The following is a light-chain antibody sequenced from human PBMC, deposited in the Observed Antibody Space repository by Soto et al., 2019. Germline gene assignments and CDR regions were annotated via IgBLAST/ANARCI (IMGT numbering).Light chain of an antibody. CDR3: QQYNSYS. CDR1: QTISSY. CDR2: AAS. J-gene: IGKJ1*01. V-gene: IGKV1-39*01. Sequence: DIQMTQSPSSLSASVGDRVTITCRASQTISSYLNWYQQKPGKAPKLLISAASSLQSGVPSRFGGSGSGTDFTLTISSLQTEDFATYYCQQYNSYSFGQGTKVEIK.